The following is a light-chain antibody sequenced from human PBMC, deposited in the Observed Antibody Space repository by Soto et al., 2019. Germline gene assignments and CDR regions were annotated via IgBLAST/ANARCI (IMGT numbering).Light chain of an antibody. CDR3: QQYNNWPLT. Sequence: EIVLTQSPGTLSLSPGERATLSCRASQSVSSSYLAWHQQKPGQAPRLLISGASTRATGVPARFSGSGSGTEFTLTITSLQSEDFAVYCCQQYNNWPLTFGPGTRLEIK. V-gene: IGKV3D-15*01. J-gene: IGKJ5*01. CDR2: GAS. CDR1: QSVSSSY.